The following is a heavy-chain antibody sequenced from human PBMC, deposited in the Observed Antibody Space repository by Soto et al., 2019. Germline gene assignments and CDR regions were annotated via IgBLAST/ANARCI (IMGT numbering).Heavy chain of an antibody. CDR2: IYWDDDN. Sequence: QITLKESGPTLVKPTQTLTLTCTFSGFSLSSPAVGVNWIRQPPGKALEWLALIYWDDDNQYNPSLKSRLTITKDTSKNQVVLTMTTMAPVDTATYYCAHGSGWLSDYWGQGTLVTVSS. CDR1: GFSLSSPAVG. V-gene: IGHV2-5*02. D-gene: IGHD6-19*01. CDR3: AHGSGWLSDY. J-gene: IGHJ4*02.